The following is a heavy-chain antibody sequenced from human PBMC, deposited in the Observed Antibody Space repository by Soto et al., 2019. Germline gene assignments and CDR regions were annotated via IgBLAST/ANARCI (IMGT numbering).Heavy chain of an antibody. Sequence: GGSLRLSCAASGFTFTSYDMHWVRQAPGKGLEWMALILHDGSAEYYADSVKGRFTISRDNSRSTLYLQMDSLRAEDTAVYYCARSRDGYSFYFYYGMDGWGQGTTVTVSS. J-gene: IGHJ6*02. CDR3: ARSRDGYSFYFYYGMDG. CDR2: ILHDGSAE. V-gene: IGHV3-30*03. CDR1: GFTFTSYD. D-gene: IGHD4-4*01.